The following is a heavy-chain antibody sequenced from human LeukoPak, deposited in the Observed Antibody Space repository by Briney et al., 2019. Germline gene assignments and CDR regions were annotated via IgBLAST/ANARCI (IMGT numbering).Heavy chain of an antibody. Sequence: SETLSLTCAVYGGSFSGYYWSWIRQPPGKGLEWIGEINHSGSTNYNPSLKSRVTISVDTPKNQFSLKLSSVTAADTAVYYCARGCGFYYGSGSYCYWGQGTLVTVSS. J-gene: IGHJ4*02. D-gene: IGHD3-10*01. CDR1: GGSFSGYY. CDR2: INHSGST. V-gene: IGHV4-34*01. CDR3: ARGCGFYYGSGSYCY.